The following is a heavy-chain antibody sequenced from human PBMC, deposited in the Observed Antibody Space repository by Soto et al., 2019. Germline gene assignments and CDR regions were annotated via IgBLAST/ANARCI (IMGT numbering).Heavy chain of an antibody. CDR1: GYTFTSYY. CDR2: INPSGGST. CDR3: ARDWTAFSQSRGLYYGSGSWTSYYYYGMDV. D-gene: IGHD3-10*01. J-gene: IGHJ6*02. Sequence: ASVKVSCKASGYTFTSYYMHWVRQAPGQGLEWMGIINPSGGSTSYAQKFQGRVTMTRDTSTSTVYMELSSLRSEDTAVYYCARDWTAFSQSRGLYYGSGSWTSYYYYGMDVWGQGTTVTVSS. V-gene: IGHV1-46*01.